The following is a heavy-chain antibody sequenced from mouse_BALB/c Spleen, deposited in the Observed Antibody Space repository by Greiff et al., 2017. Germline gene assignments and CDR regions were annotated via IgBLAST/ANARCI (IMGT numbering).Heavy chain of an antibody. J-gene: IGHJ3*01. V-gene: IGHV1S29*02. CDR1: GYTFTDYN. Sequence: EVKLVESGPELVKPGASVKISCKASGYTFTDYNMHWVKQSHGKSLEWIGYIYPYNGGTGYNQKFKSKATLTVDNSSSTAYMELRSLTSEDSAVYYCAVTTVVALDYWGQGTLVTVSA. CDR3: AVTTVVALDY. CDR2: IYPYNGGT. D-gene: IGHD1-1*01.